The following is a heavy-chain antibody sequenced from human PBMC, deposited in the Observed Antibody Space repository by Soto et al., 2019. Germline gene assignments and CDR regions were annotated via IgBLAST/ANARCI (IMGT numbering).Heavy chain of an antibody. CDR2: INVYNGDT. CDR3: ARDIGGGEDV. Sequence: QVQLVQSGVEVKKPGASVKVSCKASGYTFSSSSISWVRQAPGQGLEWMGWINVYNGDTIYVQKFQGRVTMTTDTSRSTAYMELTSLTSDDTAIYYCARDIGGGEDVWGQGTTVTVSS. J-gene: IGHJ6*02. CDR1: GYTFSSSS. V-gene: IGHV1-18*01. D-gene: IGHD3-16*01.